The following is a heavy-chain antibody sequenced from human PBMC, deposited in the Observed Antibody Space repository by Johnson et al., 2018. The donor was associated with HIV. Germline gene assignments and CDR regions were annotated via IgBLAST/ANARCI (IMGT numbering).Heavy chain of an antibody. V-gene: IGHV3-13*01. CDR3: ARGGRYSESVNDAHDI. D-gene: IGHD1-26*01. CDR1: GFTFSSYD. Sequence: VQLVESGGGLVQPGGSLRLSCAASGFTFSSYDIHWVRQGTGKGLEWVSAIGTAGDTYYAGSVKGRFTIPRENAKNTLHLQMNSLRGEDTAVYYCARGGRYSESVNDAHDIWGKGTKVTVSS. J-gene: IGHJ3*02. CDR2: IGTAGDT.